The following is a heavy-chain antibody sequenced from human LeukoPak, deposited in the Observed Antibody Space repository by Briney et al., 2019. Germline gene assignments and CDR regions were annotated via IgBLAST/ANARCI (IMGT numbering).Heavy chain of an antibody. CDR2: ISAYNGNT. J-gene: IGHJ4*02. CDR1: GYTFTSYG. CDR3: ARDPVGGSIDY. Sequence: GASVKVSCKAFGYTFTSYGISWVRQAPGQGPEWMGRISAYNGNTNYAQKLQGRVTMTTDTSTSTAYMELRSLRSDDTAVYYCARDPVGGSIDYWGQGTLVTVSS. D-gene: IGHD2-15*01. V-gene: IGHV1-18*01.